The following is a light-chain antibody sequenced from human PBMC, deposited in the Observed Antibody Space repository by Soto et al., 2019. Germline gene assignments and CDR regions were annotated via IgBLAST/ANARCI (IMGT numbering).Light chain of an antibody. CDR3: QQRSNWPT. CDR2: DAS. V-gene: IGKV3-11*01. J-gene: IGKJ1*01. Sequence: EILLTQSPATLSLSPGERATLSCRASQSVSSYLAWYQQKPGQAPRLLIYDASNRATGIPVRFSGSGSGTDFTLTISSLEPEDFAVYYCQQRSNWPTFGQGTKVDIK. CDR1: QSVSSY.